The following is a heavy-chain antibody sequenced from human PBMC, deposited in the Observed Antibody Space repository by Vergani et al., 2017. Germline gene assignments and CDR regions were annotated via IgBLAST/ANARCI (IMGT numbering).Heavy chain of an antibody. CDR1: GGTFSSYA. CDR2: MNPNSGTT. Sequence: QVQVVQSGAEVKKPGSSVKVSCKASGGTFSSYAISWVRQATGQGLEWMGWMNPNSGTTGYAQKFQGRVTMTRNTSINTAYMELSRLSFEDAAVYYCARSTDYPDDYVSSDYFRRTLDVWGKGTTVTVS. V-gene: IGHV1-8*02. CDR3: ARSTDYPDDYVSSDYFRRTLDV. J-gene: IGHJ6*03. D-gene: IGHD4/OR15-4a*01.